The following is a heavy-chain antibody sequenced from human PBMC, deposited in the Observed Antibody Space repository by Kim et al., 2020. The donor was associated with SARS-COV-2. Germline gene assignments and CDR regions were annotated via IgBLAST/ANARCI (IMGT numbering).Heavy chain of an antibody. D-gene: IGHD3-10*01. Sequence: SETLSLTCTVSGGSVSVSSSTYFWGWIRQPPGKGLEWLGTIYYNESTSYNPSLKSRITISVDTSKNQFSLQLSSVTAADTAVYYCARRRRALGSGSDAHFDYWGQGTLVTVSS. V-gene: IGHV4-39*01. J-gene: IGHJ4*02. CDR3: ARRRRALGSGSDAHFDY. CDR1: GGSVSVSSSTYF. CDR2: IYYNEST.